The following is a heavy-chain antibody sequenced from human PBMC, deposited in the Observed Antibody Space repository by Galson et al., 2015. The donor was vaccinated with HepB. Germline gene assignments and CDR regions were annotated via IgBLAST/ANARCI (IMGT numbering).Heavy chain of an antibody. CDR3: ARDWYSGCDSRVAY. Sequence: SLRLSCAASGFTFNSYWMHWVRQAPGKGLVWVSRINFDGTMTTYADPVKGRFTISRDNAKDTLYLQMDSLTAEDTAVYYCARDWYSGCDSRVAYWGQGTLVTVSS. CDR2: INFDGTMT. J-gene: IGHJ4*02. CDR1: GFTFNSYW. V-gene: IGHV3-74*01. D-gene: IGHD1-26*01.